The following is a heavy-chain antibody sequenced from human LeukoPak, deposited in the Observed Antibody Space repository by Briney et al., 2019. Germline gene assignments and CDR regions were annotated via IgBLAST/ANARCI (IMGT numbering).Heavy chain of an antibody. J-gene: IGHJ3*02. Sequence: SETLSLTCAVYGGSFSGYYWSWIRQPPGKGLEWIGEINRSGSTNYNPSLKSRVTISVDTSKNQFSLKLSSVTAADTAVYYCARASRVLGDAFDIWGQGTMVTVSS. CDR2: INRSGST. CDR1: GGSFSGYY. V-gene: IGHV4-34*01. CDR3: ARASRVLGDAFDI. D-gene: IGHD3-10*01.